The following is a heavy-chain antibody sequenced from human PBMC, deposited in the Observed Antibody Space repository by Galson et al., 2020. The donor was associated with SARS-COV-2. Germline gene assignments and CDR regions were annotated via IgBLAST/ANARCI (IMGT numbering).Heavy chain of an antibody. CDR3: AKEFKNRGYGYFDC. D-gene: IGHD3-22*01. V-gene: IGHV3-23*01. CDR1: GFTFSSSA. Sequence: GESLKISCAASGFTFSSSAMNWVRQAPGKGLEWVSSISGSGSSTFYADSAKGRFTISRDNSENTLYLQMNSLRADDTAVYYCAKEFKNRGYGYFDCWGQGTLVTVSS. CDR2: ISGSGSST. J-gene: IGHJ4*02.